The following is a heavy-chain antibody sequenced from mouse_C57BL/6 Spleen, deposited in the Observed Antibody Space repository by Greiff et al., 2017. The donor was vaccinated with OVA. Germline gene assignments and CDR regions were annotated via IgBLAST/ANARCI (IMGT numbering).Heavy chain of an antibody. CDR2: INPNYGST. J-gene: IGHJ1*03. V-gene: IGHV1-39*01. Sequence: EVQLQQSGPELVKPGASVKISCKASGYSFTDYNMNWVKQSNGKSLEWIGVINPNYGSTSYNQKFKGKATLTVDQSSSTAYMQLNSLTSEDSAVYYGAGSSQLRDWYFDVWGTGTTVTVST. D-gene: IGHD1-1*01. CDR3: AGSSQLRDWYFDV. CDR1: GYSFTDYN.